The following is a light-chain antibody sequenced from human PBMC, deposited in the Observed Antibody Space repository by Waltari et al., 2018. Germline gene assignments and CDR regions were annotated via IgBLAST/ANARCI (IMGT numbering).Light chain of an antibody. Sequence: SYGLTQAPSVSVSAGQTARITCSGDTLPTEYAYWYQQKPGQAPVLVIYKDSERPSGIPERFSGSRAGTTVALTINGVQAEDEAEYYCQSSDSSGSYVLFGGGTKLTVL. CDR2: KDS. J-gene: IGLJ3*02. V-gene: IGLV3-25*03. CDR3: QSSDSSGSYVL. CDR1: TLPTEY.